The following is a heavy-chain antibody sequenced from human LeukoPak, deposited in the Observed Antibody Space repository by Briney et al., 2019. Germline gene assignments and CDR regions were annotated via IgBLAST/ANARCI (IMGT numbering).Heavy chain of an antibody. D-gene: IGHD4-17*01. CDR1: GGSFSGYY. Sequence: KSSETLSLTCAVYGGSFSGYYWSWIRQPPGKGLEWIGEINHSGSTNYNPSLKSRVTIPVDTSKNQFSLKLSSVTAADTAVYYCARAREGYGDYVVLLDYWGQGTLVTVSS. V-gene: IGHV4-34*01. CDR3: ARAREGYGDYVVLLDY. J-gene: IGHJ4*02. CDR2: INHSGST.